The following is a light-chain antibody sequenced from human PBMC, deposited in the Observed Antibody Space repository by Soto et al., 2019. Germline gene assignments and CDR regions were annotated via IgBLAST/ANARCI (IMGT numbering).Light chain of an antibody. J-gene: IGKJ1*01. CDR3: HQYNSYSWT. Sequence: IQMTQSPSSLSASVGDRVTLTCQASHDIRDHLHWYQQKPGKPPKLLIYDASNLQTGVPSRFSGSGSGTDFTFTISSLQPEDIATYFCHQYNSYSWTCGQGTKVDIK. CDR2: DAS. CDR1: HDIRDH. V-gene: IGKV1-33*01.